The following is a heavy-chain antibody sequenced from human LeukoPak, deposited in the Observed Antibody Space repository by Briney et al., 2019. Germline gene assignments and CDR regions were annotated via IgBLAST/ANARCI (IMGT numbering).Heavy chain of an antibody. CDR2: ISPSGSTK. CDR3: TKLAVASADS. CDR1: GFTFSSYS. D-gene: IGHD6-19*01. V-gene: IGHV3-48*04. J-gene: IGHJ4*02. Sequence: GGSLRLSCAASGFTFSSYSMNWVRQAPGKGLEWVSNISPSGSTKYYADSVKGRFTVSRDNAKNSLYLQMNSLRAGDTGVYYCTKLAVASADSWGQGTLVTVSS.